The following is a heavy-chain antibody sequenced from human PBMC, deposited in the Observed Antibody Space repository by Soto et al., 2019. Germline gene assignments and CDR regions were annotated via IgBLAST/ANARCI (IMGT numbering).Heavy chain of an antibody. D-gene: IGHD3-9*01. J-gene: IGHJ4*02. Sequence: GGSLRLSCAASGFSVTDHYMTWVRQAPGKGLEWVSVLYTGGSAYYGDSVKGRFTISRDSSTNTLYLQMNSLKVGDTAFYFCARSFNDWITYFDYWSEGTLVTVSS. CDR1: GFSVTDHY. V-gene: IGHV3-53*01. CDR2: LYTGGSA. CDR3: ARSFNDWITYFDY.